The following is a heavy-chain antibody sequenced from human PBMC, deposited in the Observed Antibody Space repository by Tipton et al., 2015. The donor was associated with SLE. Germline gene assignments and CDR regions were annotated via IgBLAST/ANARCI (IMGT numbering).Heavy chain of an antibody. Sequence: TLSLTCTVSGDSMNSGVYYWSWLRQPAGKGLEWIGRIFSSGNTIYNPSLKSRVTISEDTSKNQFSLRLSSVTAADTAVYYCAREGISYCGGDCHGSFDYWGQGSLVTVPS. V-gene: IGHV4-61*02. D-gene: IGHD2-21*01. CDR1: GDSMNSGVYY. CDR3: AREGISYCGGDCHGSFDY. CDR2: IFSSGNT. J-gene: IGHJ4*02.